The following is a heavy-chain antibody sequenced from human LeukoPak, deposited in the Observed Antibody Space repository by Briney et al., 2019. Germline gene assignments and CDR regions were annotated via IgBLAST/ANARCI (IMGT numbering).Heavy chain of an antibody. CDR2: INHSGST. V-gene: IGHV4-34*01. J-gene: IGHJ4*02. CDR1: GGSFSGYY. D-gene: IGHD6-19*01. Sequence: SSETLSLTCAVYGGSFSGYYWSWIRQPPGKGLEWIGEINHSGSTNYNPPLKSRVTISVDTSKNQFSLKLSSVTAADTAVYYCASRGWLALDYWGQGTLVTVSS. CDR3: ASRGWLALDY.